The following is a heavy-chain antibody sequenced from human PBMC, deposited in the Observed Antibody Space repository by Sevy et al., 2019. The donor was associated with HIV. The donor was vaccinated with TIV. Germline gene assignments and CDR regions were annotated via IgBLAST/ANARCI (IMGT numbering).Heavy chain of an antibody. V-gene: IGHV3-33*03. CDR2: ISFDGSDE. Sequence: GGSLRLSCAASGFDFSTYDMHWVRQAPGKGLEWVAFISFDGSDEWYGDSVKGRFTISRDNSKNTLYVQMNTLRDEDTAVYYCAKRERSYYDSSGNYDAFDVWGQGTLVTVSS. CDR3: AKRERSYYDSSGNYDAFDV. D-gene: IGHD3-22*01. CDR1: GFDFSTYD. J-gene: IGHJ3*01.